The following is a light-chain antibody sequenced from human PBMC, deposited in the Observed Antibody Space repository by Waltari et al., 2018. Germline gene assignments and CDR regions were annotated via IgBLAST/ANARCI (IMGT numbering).Light chain of an antibody. J-gene: IGKJ1*01. Sequence: EIVLTQSPGTLSLSPGERANLSCRASQSVSRALAWYQQNPGQATRLLIYGASNRATGIPDRFSGSGSGTDFSLIISRLEPEDFAVYYCQHYVSLPVTFGQGTKVEIK. CDR2: GAS. CDR1: QSVSRA. CDR3: QHYVSLPVT. V-gene: IGKV3-20*01.